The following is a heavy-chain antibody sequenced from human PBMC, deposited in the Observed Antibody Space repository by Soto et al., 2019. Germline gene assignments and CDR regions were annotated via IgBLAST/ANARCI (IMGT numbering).Heavy chain of an antibody. CDR2: IYHSGSP. CDR3: ARKPDVATAKVGGGYVFDV. Sequence: QVQLQESGPGLVKPSGTLSLTCAASSGSIFTTNWWSWVRQSPGRGLQWIGDIYHSGSPKYNPSLKSRVSISIDKSKDRFFLTLTPVTAADTAVYYCARKPDVATAKVGGGYVFDVWGQGTMVTVSS. D-gene: IGHD3-16*01. CDR1: SGSIFTTNW. V-gene: IGHV4-4*02. J-gene: IGHJ3*01.